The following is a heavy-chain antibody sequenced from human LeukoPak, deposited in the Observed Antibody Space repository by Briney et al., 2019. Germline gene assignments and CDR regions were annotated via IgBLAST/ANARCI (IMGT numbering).Heavy chain of an antibody. CDR3: ARGAGPSYYDSSGHSPY. CDR1: AGTFSCYA. CDR2: IILIFGTA. Sequence: GASVKVFCNAAAGTFSCYAISWVRQAPGQGLEWMGGIILIFGTANYAQKFQGRVTITTDESTSTAYMELSSLRSEDTAVYYWARGAGPSYYDSSGHSPYRGQGTLVTVSS. V-gene: IGHV1-69*05. D-gene: IGHD3-22*01. J-gene: IGHJ4*02.